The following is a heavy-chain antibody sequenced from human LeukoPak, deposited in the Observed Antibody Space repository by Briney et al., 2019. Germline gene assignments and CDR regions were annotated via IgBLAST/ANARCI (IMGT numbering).Heavy chain of an antibody. Sequence: SLRLSCAASGFTFSSYAMHWVRQAPGKGLEWVAVISYDGSNKYYADSVKGRFTISRDNSKNTLYLQMNSLRAEDTAVYYCAREDQWLAFDYWGQGTLVTVSS. CDR2: ISYDGSNK. CDR1: GFTFSSYA. CDR3: AREDQWLAFDY. D-gene: IGHD6-19*01. V-gene: IGHV3-30*04. J-gene: IGHJ4*02.